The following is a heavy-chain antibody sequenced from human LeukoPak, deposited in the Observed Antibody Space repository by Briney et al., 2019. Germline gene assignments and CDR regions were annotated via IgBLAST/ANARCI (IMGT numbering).Heavy chain of an antibody. CDR3: ARGAYYYGSGSYYSRPFDY. J-gene: IGHJ4*02. CDR1: GGSISSYY. D-gene: IGHD3-10*01. Sequence: TSETLSLTCTVSGGSISSYYWSWIRQPAGKGLEWIGRIYTSGSTNYNPSLKSRVTMSVDTSKNQFSLKLSSVTAADTAVYYCARGAYYYGSGSYYSRPFDYWGQGTLVTVSS. CDR2: IYTSGST. V-gene: IGHV4-4*07.